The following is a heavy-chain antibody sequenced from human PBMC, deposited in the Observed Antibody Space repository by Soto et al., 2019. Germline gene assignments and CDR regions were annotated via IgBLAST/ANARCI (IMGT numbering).Heavy chain of an antibody. CDR2: ISHDGSDK. Sequence: GGSLRLSCAASGFIFSNYAMHWVRQAPGKGLEWVAVISHDGSDKYYTDSVKGRFSISRDNSKNTLYLQMNSLRAEDTAVYYCVKNMAGAIDYWGQGTLVTVSS. J-gene: IGHJ4*02. D-gene: IGHD1-26*01. V-gene: IGHV3-30*18. CDR3: VKNMAGAIDY. CDR1: GFIFSNYA.